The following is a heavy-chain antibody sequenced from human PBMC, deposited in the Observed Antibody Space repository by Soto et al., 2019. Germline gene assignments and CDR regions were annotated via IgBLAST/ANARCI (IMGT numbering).Heavy chain of an antibody. CDR1: GGTFSSYA. J-gene: IGHJ4*02. D-gene: IGHD6-6*01. Sequence: SVKVSCKASGGTFSSYAISWVRQAPGQGLEWMGGFIPVFGETIYAQKFQGRVTMTEDTSTDTAYMELSSLRSEDTAVYYCATEFGYSSSELDYWGQGTLVTVSS. V-gene: IGHV1-69*06. CDR2: FIPVFGET. CDR3: ATEFGYSSSELDY.